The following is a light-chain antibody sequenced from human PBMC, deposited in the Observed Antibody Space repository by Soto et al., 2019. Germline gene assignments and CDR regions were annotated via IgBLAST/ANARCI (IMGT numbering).Light chain of an antibody. CDR3: QKYNSAPQT. J-gene: IGKJ1*01. CDR2: GAS. CDR1: QGISNY. V-gene: IGKV1-27*01. Sequence: DIRMTQSPSSLSASVGDRVTITCQASQGISNYLAWYQQKPGKVPKLLIYGASTLQSGVPSRFSGSGSGTDFTLTISSLQPEDVATYYCQKYNSAPQTFGQGTKVEIK.